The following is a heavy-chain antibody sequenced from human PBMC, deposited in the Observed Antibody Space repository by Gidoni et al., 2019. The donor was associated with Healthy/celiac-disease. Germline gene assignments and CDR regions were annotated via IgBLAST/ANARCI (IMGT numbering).Heavy chain of an antibody. Sequence: EVQLLESGGGLVQPGGSLRLSCAASGFTFSSYAMSWVRQAPGKGLEWVSAISGSGGSTYYADSVKGRFTISRDNSKNTLYLQMNSLRAEDTAVYYCAKTPRGYCSSTSCKYYFDYWGQGTLVTVSS. J-gene: IGHJ4*02. CDR3: AKTPRGYCSSTSCKYYFDY. CDR1: GFTFSSYA. CDR2: ISGSGGST. D-gene: IGHD2-2*03. V-gene: IGHV3-23*01.